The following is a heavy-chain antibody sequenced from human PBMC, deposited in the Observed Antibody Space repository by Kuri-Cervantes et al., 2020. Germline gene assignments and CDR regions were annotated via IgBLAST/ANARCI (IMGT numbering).Heavy chain of an antibody. CDR3: AKDPGDSNYYFDY. CDR1: GFTFSNYA. Sequence: LSLTCAASGFTFSNYAMSWVRQAPGKGLEWVSAISGSGGSTSYADSVKGRFTISRDNSKNTLYLQMNSLRVEDTAVYYCAKDPGDSNYYFDYWGQGTLVTVSS. CDR2: ISGSGGST. V-gene: IGHV3-23*01. D-gene: IGHD3-22*01. J-gene: IGHJ4*02.